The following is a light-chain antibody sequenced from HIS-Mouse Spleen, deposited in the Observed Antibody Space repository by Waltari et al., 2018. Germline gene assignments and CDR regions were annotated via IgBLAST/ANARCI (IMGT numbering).Light chain of an antibody. CDR3: QAWDSSYSV. CDR2: QDS. V-gene: IGLV3-1*01. CDR1: TLGDKY. J-gene: IGLJ2*01. Sequence: SYELTQPPSVSVSPGQTATITCSGDTLGDKYACWYQQKPGQSPVLVIYQDSTRPSGIPERFSGSNSGNTATLTISGTQAMDEADYYCQAWDSSYSVFGGGTKLTVL.